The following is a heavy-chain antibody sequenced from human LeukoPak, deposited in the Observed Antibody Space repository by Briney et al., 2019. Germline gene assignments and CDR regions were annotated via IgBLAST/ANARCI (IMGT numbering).Heavy chain of an antibody. CDR2: IYTSGST. Sequence: SETLSLTCTVSGGSISSYYRSWIRQPAGKGLDWIGRIYTSGSTNYNPSLKSRVTMSVDTSKNQFSLKLSSVTAADTAVYYCAREGLAAAVRYYGMDVWGQGTTVTVSS. D-gene: IGHD6-13*01. CDR3: AREGLAAAVRYYGMDV. V-gene: IGHV4-4*07. J-gene: IGHJ6*02. CDR1: GGSISSYY.